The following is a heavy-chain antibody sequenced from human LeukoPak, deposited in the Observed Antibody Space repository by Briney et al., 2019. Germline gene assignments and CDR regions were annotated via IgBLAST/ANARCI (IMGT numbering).Heavy chain of an antibody. CDR2: INHSGST. CDR3: ARVFVDYITGTTNDAFDI. J-gene: IGHJ3*02. D-gene: IGHD1-7*01. CDR1: GGSFSGYH. V-gene: IGHV4-34*01. Sequence: SETLSLTCAVYGGSFSGYHWSWIRQPPGKGLEWIGEINHSGSTNYNPSLKSRVTISVDTSKNQFSLKLSSVTAADTAVYYCARVFVDYITGTTNDAFDIWGQGTMVTVSP.